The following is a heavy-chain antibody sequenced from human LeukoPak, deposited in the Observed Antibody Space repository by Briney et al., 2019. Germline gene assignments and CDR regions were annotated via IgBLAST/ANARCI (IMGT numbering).Heavy chain of an antibody. J-gene: IGHJ4*02. CDR3: ASSFVNYYDSSGPLDY. CDR2: IYPGDSDT. Sequence: GESLKISCKGSGYSFTSYWIGWVRQMPGKGLEWMGIIYPGDSDTRYSPSFQGQVTISADKSISTAYLQWSSLKASDTAMYYCASSFVNYYDSSGPLDYWGQGTLVTVSS. D-gene: IGHD3-22*01. V-gene: IGHV5-51*01. CDR1: GYSFTSYW.